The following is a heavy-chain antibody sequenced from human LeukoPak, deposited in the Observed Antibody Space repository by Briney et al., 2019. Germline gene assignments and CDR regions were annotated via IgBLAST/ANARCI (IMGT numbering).Heavy chain of an antibody. J-gene: IGHJ3*02. V-gene: IGHV4-4*08. CDR1: GADITSYY. Sequence: SETLSLTCSVSGADITSYYWSWIRQPPGGGLEYIGYIFHTGRSNYKSSLRSRGAMSVDTSKSQISLTLSSVTAADTAVYYCTRDGDFIVGATWAFDIWGQGTMVTVSS. D-gene: IGHD1-26*01. CDR3: TRDGDFIVGATWAFDI. CDR2: IFHTGRS.